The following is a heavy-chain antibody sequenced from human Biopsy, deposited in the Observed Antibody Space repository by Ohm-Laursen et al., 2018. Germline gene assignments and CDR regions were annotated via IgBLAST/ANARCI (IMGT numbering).Heavy chain of an antibody. CDR3: VKDKDFRDAFDI. D-gene: IGHD3-3*01. Sequence: SLRLSCAASGFSFEDYGMHWVRQAPGKGLEWVSSTSWQSATRNYADSVKGRFAISRDNAKKSLYLEVDSLRDEDTALYYCVKDKDFRDAFDIWGQGTMVTVSS. J-gene: IGHJ3*02. V-gene: IGHV3-9*01. CDR2: TSWQSATR. CDR1: GFSFEDYG.